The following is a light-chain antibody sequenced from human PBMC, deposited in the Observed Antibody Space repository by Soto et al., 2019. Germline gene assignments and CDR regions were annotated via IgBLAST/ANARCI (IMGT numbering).Light chain of an antibody. CDR1: RSDVDGYEY. CDR3: SSYAGNKHV. J-gene: IGLJ1*01. Sequence: QSALTQPPSASGSLGQSVTISCTGTRSDVDGYEYVSWYQQHPGKAPKLMIYEVTKRPSGVPDRFSGSKSGNTASLTVSGLQAEDEADYYCSSYAGNKHVFGTGTKLTVL. CDR2: EVT. V-gene: IGLV2-8*01.